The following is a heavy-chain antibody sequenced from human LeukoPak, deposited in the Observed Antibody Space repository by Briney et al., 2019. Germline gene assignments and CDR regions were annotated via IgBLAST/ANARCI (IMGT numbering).Heavy chain of an antibody. CDR2: IYSGGST. J-gene: IGHJ4*02. CDR3: ARDRSSGWYYFDY. V-gene: IGHV3-66*01. D-gene: IGHD6-19*01. Sequence: GGSLRLSCAASGFTVSSNYMSWVRPAPGKGLEWVSVIYSGGSTYYADSVKGRFTISRDNSKNTLYLQMNSLRAEDTAVYFCARDRSSGWYYFDYWGQGTLVTVSS. CDR1: GFTVSSNY.